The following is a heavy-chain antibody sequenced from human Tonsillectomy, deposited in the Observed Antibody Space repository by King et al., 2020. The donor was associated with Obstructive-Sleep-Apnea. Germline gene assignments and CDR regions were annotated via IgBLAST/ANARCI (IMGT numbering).Heavy chain of an antibody. J-gene: IGHJ2*01. CDR1: GYTFTSNV. D-gene: IGHD2-2*01. CDR3: VRDSSPFDI. Sequence: QLVQSGAEVKKPGASVKVSCKASGYTFTSNVISWVRQAPGQGLEWMGRISTYNGNTNYAQKLQDRDTMTTDKSTSTAYLELRSLRSDDTAVYYCVRDSSPFDIWGRGTLVTVSS. CDR2: ISTYNGNT. V-gene: IGHV1-18*01.